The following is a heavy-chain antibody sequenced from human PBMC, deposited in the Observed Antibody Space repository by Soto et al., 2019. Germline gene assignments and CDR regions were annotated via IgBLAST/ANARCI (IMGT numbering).Heavy chain of an antibody. Sequence: PGGSLRLSFAASGVTFSSYALHWVRQAPGKGLEWVAVISYDGINKYYADSVKGRFTISRDNSKNTLYLQMNSLRAEDKAVYYCAREGAPWYYYDSSGYYRSPSYFQHWGQGTLVTVSS. CDR1: GVTFSSYA. J-gene: IGHJ1*01. V-gene: IGHV3-30-3*01. CDR3: AREGAPWYYYDSSGYYRSPSYFQH. D-gene: IGHD3-22*01. CDR2: ISYDGINK.